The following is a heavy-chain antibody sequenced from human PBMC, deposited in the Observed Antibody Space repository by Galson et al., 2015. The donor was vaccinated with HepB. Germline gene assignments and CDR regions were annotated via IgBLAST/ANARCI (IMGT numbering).Heavy chain of an antibody. D-gene: IGHD3-3*01. CDR1: GYTLTELS. CDR3: ATTIVGGTIFWFDP. Sequence: SVKVSCKVSGYTLTELSMHWVRRAPGKGLEGMGGFDPEDGETIYAQKFQGRVTMTEDTTTDTAYMELSSLGSEDTAVYYCATTIVGGTIFWFDPWGQGTLVTVSS. J-gene: IGHJ5*02. V-gene: IGHV1-24*01. CDR2: FDPEDGET.